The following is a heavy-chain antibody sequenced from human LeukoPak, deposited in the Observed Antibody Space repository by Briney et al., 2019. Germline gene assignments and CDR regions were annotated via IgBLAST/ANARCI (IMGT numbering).Heavy chain of an antibody. J-gene: IGHJ4*02. D-gene: IGHD1-7*01. Sequence: EASVNVSCKASGYIFTSYYMHWVRQAPGQGLEGMGVINPSGGSTSYAQKFQGRVTMTRDTSTSTVYMELSSLRSEDTAVYYCARGGGTGTTKYLDYWGQGTLVTVSS. CDR3: ARGGGTGTTKYLDY. CDR1: GYIFTSYY. CDR2: INPSGGST. V-gene: IGHV1-46*01.